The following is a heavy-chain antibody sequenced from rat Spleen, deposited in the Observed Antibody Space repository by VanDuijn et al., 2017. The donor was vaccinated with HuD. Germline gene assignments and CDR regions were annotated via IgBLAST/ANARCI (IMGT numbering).Heavy chain of an antibody. Sequence: EVQLVESDGGLVQPGRSLKLSCAASGFTFSDYYMAWVRQAPKKGLEWVASISPSGGSTYYRDSVKGRFTISRDNAKSTLYLQMDSLRSEDTATYYCATWITTLFDYWGQGVMVTVSS. J-gene: IGHJ2*01. CDR1: GFTFSDYY. V-gene: IGHV5-27*01. D-gene: IGHD1-10*01. CDR3: ATWITTLFDY. CDR2: ISPSGGST.